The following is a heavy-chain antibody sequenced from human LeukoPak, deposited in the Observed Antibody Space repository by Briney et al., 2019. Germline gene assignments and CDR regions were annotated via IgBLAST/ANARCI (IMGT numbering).Heavy chain of an antibody. CDR2: IKSKTDGGTT. CDR3: NTGGEVTTVTTFFDY. V-gene: IGHV3-15*01. CDR1: GFTFSNAW. J-gene: IGHJ4*02. Sequence: GGSLRLSCAASGFTFSNAWMSWVRQAPGKGLEWVGRIKSKTDGGTTDYAAPVKGRFTISRDDSKNTLYLQMNSLKTEDTAVYYCNTGGEVTTVTTFFDYWGQGTLVTVSS. D-gene: IGHD4-17*01.